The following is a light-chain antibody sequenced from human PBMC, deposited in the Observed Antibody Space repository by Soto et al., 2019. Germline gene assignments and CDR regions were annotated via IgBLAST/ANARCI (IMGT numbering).Light chain of an antibody. J-gene: IGLJ1*01. Sequence: QSVLTQSSFASASLGSSVKLTCTLSSGHSSYIIAWHQQQPGKAPRYLMKLEGSGSYNKGSGVPDRFSGSSSGADRYLTISNLQFEDEADYYCETWDSNTRVFGTGTKLTVL. CDR3: ETWDSNTRV. CDR1: SGHSSYI. V-gene: IGLV4-60*02. CDR2: LEGSGSY.